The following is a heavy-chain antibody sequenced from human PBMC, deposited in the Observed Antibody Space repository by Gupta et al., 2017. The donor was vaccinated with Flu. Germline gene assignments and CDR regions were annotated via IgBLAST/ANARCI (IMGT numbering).Heavy chain of an antibody. D-gene: IGHD2-2*01. J-gene: IGHJ6*04. CDR3: AREPYAYHYLDV. V-gene: IGHV3-21*04. CDR2: SSTTETYT. CDR1: GCLFNYHC. Sequence: EVQLVESGGGLVRAGGPLTLCCTGSGCLFNYHCTNWVRPAPGTGLEWLSSSSTTETYTDYADSVEGRFTISRDNAKNSAYLQMRGLRVEDTAVYYCAREPYAYHYLDVWGRGTTVTVSS.